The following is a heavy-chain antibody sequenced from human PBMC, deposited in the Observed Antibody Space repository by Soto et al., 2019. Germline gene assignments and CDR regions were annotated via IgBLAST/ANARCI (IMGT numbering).Heavy chain of an antibody. Sequence: AASVKVSCKASGGTFSSYAISWVRQAPGQGLEWMGGIIPIFGTANYAQKFQGRVTITADESTSTAYMELSSLRSEDTAVYYCARVLGYSYVDYYGMDVWGQGXTVTVSS. CDR3: ARVLGYSYVDYYGMDV. CDR2: IIPIFGTA. CDR1: GGTFSSYA. V-gene: IGHV1-69*13. D-gene: IGHD5-18*01. J-gene: IGHJ6*02.